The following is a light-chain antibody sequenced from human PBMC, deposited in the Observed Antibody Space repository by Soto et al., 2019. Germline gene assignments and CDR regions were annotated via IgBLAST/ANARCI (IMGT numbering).Light chain of an antibody. V-gene: IGKV3-15*01. CDR2: DAS. CDR1: QSVSSY. J-gene: IGKJ1*01. CDR3: QQYNNWPPWT. Sequence: EIVLTQSPATLSLSPGERATLSCRASQSVSSYLAWYQQKPGEAPRHLIYDASTRATGIPARFSGSGSGTEFTLTISSLQSEDFAVYYCQQYNNWPPWTFGQGTKVDI.